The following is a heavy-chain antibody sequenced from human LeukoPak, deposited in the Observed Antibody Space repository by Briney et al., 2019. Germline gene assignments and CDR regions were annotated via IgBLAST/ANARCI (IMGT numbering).Heavy chain of an antibody. CDR1: GGSISSYY. Sequence: SETLSLTCTVSGGSISSYYWSWIRQPAGKGLEWIGRIYTSGSTNYNPSLKSRVTMSVDTSKNQFSLKLSSVTAADTAVYYCARGGGYNPNRTFWDSEYYFDYWGQGTLVTVSS. CDR2: IYTSGST. CDR3: ARGGGYNPNRTFWDSEYYFDY. D-gene: IGHD5-24*01. V-gene: IGHV4-4*07. J-gene: IGHJ4*02.